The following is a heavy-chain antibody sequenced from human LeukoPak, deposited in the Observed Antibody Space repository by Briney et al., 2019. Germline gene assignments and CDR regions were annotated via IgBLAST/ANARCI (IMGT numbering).Heavy chain of an antibody. CDR1: GFTFSSYA. V-gene: IGHV3-23*01. J-gene: IGHJ6*03. D-gene: IGHD6-13*01. CDR3: AKQPSLIAAAGPGFYMDV. CDR2: ISGSGGST. Sequence: GGSLRLSCAASGFTFSSYAMNWVRQAPGKGLEWVSAISGSGGSTYYADSVKGRFTISRDNSKNTLFLQMNSLRAEDTAVYYCAKQPSLIAAAGPGFYMDVWGKGTTVTVSS.